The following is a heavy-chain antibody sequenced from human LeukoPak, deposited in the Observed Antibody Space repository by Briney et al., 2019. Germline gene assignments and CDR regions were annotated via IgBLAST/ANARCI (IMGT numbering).Heavy chain of an antibody. CDR3: AAQGSGYDFESGWFDP. J-gene: IGHJ5*02. CDR2: IIPIFGTA. CDR1: GGTFSSYA. Sequence: SVKVSCKASGGTFSSYAISWVRQAPGQGLEWMGGIIPIFGTANYAQKSQGRVTITTDESTSTAYMELSSLRSEDTAVYYCAAQGSGYDFESGWFDPWGQGTLVTVSS. V-gene: IGHV1-69*05. D-gene: IGHD5-12*01.